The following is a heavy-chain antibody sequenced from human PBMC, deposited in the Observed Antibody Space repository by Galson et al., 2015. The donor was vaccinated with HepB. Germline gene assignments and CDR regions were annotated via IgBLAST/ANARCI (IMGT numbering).Heavy chain of an antibody. Sequence: LRLSCAASGFTFGDYAMSWFRQAPGKGLEWVGFIRSKAYGGTTEYAASVKGRFTISRDDSKSIAYLQMNSLKTEDTAVYYCTRDRWAGQLVDILGYYYYGMDVWGQGTTVTVSS. CDR3: TRDRWAGQLVDILGYYYYGMDV. CDR2: IRSKAYGGTT. CDR1: GFTFGDYA. D-gene: IGHD6-13*01. J-gene: IGHJ6*02. V-gene: IGHV3-49*03.